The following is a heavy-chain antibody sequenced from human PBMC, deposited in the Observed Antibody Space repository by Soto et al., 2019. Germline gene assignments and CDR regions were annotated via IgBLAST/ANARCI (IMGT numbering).Heavy chain of an antibody. J-gene: IGHJ4*02. D-gene: IGHD2-2*01. Sequence: QVQLQQWGAGLLKPSETLSLTCAVYGGSFSGYYWSWIRQPPGKGLEWIGEINHSGSTNYNPSLKSRVTRSVDTSKNQFSLKLSSVTAADTAVYYCATKKSSTSCFDYWGQGTLVTVSS. CDR2: INHSGST. CDR3: ATKKSSTSCFDY. V-gene: IGHV4-34*01. CDR1: GGSFSGYY.